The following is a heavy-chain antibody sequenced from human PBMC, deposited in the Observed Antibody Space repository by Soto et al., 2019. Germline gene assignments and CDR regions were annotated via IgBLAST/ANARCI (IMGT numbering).Heavy chain of an antibody. J-gene: IGHJ4*02. D-gene: IGHD1-1*01. V-gene: IGHV3-30-3*01. CDR3: ARDLEGGIFEY. Sequence: QVQLVESGGGVVQPGRSLRLSCAASGFTFSSYAMHWVRQAPGKGMEWVAVISYDGSNKYYADSVKGRFTISRANSKNTLYLQMKSLRAEDTAVYYCARDLEGGIFEYWGQGTLVTVSS. CDR2: ISYDGSNK. CDR1: GFTFSSYA.